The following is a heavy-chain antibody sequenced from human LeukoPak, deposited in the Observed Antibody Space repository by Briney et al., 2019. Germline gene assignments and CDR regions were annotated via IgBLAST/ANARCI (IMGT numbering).Heavy chain of an antibody. CDR3: ARCLTTSSSWSMDY. J-gene: IGHJ4*02. D-gene: IGHD6-13*01. CDR2: INTNTGNP. CDR1: VYTFTSYA. Sequence: GSSVKGSCKGSVYTFTSYAMNWVRQAPGQGLEWMGWINTNTGNPTYAQGFSGRFVLSLAASVSTAYLQICSLKAEDTAVYYSARCLTTSSSWSMDYWGQGTLATVSS. V-gene: IGHV7-4-1*01.